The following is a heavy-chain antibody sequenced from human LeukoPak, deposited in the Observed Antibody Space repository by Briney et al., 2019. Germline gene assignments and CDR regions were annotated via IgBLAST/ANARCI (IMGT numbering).Heavy chain of an antibody. D-gene: IGHD2-15*01. CDR2: INPNSGGT. CDR3: ARDVCSGGSCYSPHFDY. Sequence: ASVKVPCKASGYTFTGYYMHWVRQAPGQGLEWMGWINPNSGGTNYAQKFQGRVTMTRDTSISTAYMELSRLRSDDTAVYYCARDVCSGGSCYSPHFDYWGQGTLVTVFS. J-gene: IGHJ4*02. V-gene: IGHV1-2*02. CDR1: GYTFTGYY.